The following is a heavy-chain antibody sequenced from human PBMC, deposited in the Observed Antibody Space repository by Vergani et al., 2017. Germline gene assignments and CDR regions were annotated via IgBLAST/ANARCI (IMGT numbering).Heavy chain of an antibody. J-gene: IGHJ4*02. CDR2: ISSSSSTI. CDR1: GFTFSSYS. V-gene: IGHV3-48*04. Sequence: EVQLVESGGGLVQPGGSLRLSCAASGFTFSSYSMNWVRQAPGKGLEWVSYISSSSSTIYYADSVKGRFTISRDNAKNSLYLQMNSLRAEDTAVYYCARDLESEYYYDSSGYFDYWGQGTLVTVSS. CDR3: ARDLESEYYYDSSGYFDY. D-gene: IGHD3-22*01.